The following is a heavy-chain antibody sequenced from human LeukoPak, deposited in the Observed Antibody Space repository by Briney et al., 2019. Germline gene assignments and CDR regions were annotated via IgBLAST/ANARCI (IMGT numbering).Heavy chain of an antibody. CDR1: GFTFIRYA. V-gene: IGHV3-23*01. CDR3: AKSIRGGYILLDAFDI. J-gene: IGHJ3*02. CDR2: ISGSGGST. Sequence: AGGSLRLSCAASGFTFIRYAVSWVRQAPGKGLEWVSAISGSGGSTNYEDSAKGRFTISRDNSNNTLYLQMNSLRVEDTAVYYCAKSIRGGYILLDAFDIWGQGTMVTVSS. D-gene: IGHD3-22*01.